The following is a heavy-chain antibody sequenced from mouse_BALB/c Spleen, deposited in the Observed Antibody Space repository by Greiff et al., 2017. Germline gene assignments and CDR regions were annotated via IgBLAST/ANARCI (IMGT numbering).Heavy chain of an antibody. CDR1: GYAFSSSW. CDR3: AREGTYGLDY. J-gene: IGHJ2*01. CDR2: IYPGSGGT. V-gene: IGHV1-82*01. D-gene: IGHD1-1*01. Sequence: QVQLQQSGPELVKPGASVKISCKASGYAFSSSWMNWVKQRPGQGLEWIGRIYPGSGGTNYNEKFKGKATLTADKSSSTAYMQLSSLTSDDSAVYFCAREGTYGLDYWGQGTTLTVSS.